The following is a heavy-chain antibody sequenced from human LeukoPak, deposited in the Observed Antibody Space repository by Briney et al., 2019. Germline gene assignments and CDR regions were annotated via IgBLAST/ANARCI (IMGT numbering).Heavy chain of an antibody. CDR2: IIPIFGTA. V-gene: IGHV1-69*13. CDR3: ARDRGHCSSTSCYYYYGMDG. CDR1: GGTFSSYA. Sequence: SVKVSFKASGGTFSSYAISWVRQAPGQGLEWMGGIIPIFGTANYAQRFQGRVTITADESTSTAYMELSSLRSEDTAVYYCARDRGHCSSTSCYYYYGMDGGGKGTTVTVSA. D-gene: IGHD2-2*01. J-gene: IGHJ6*04.